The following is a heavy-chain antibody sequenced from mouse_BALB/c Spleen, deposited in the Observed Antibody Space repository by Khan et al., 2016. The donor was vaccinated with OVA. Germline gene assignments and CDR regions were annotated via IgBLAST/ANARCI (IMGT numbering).Heavy chain of an antibody. CDR1: GYTFTDYA. J-gene: IGHJ2*01. V-gene: IGHV1S137*01. D-gene: IGHD2-3*01. CDR2: ISIYSGST. CDR3: ARPAYDGYYDY. Sequence: QVRLQQSGPELVRPGVSVKISCKGSGYTFTDYAMYWVKQSRSKSLEWIGLISIYSGSTNYNQKFKGKATMTVDTSSSTALLELARLTSEDSAIYYCARPAYDGYYDYWGQGTTLTVSS.